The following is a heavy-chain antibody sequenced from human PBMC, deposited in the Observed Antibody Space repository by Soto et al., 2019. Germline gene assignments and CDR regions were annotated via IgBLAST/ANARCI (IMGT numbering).Heavy chain of an antibody. CDR2: IKQDGSEK. J-gene: IGHJ4*02. CDR1: GLTFSNCW. D-gene: IGHD1-1*01. Sequence: EVQLVESGGGLVQPGGSLRLSCAASGLTFSNCWMSWVRQAPGKGLEWVANIKQDGSEKYYVHSLKGRFTISRDNAKNSLYLQINSLRAEDTAVYYCVRDRAYNTFDYWGQGTLVTVSS. CDR3: VRDRAYNTFDY. V-gene: IGHV3-7*01.